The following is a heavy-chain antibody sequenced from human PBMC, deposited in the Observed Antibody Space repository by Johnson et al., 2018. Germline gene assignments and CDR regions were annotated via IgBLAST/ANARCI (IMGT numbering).Heavy chain of an antibody. CDR2: INENGNEI. CDR3: ARDQYISGGPYFDY. D-gene: IGHD3-22*01. Sequence: VQLVESGGDLVQPGGSLRLSCAASGFTFSNYAMTWVRQAPGKGLEWVSTINENGNEIFYAPSVKGRFTISRDNAENSLYLQMNSLGAEDTAVYFCARDQYISGGPYFDYWGQGTLVTVSS. V-gene: IGHV3-23*04. J-gene: IGHJ4*02. CDR1: GFTFSNYA.